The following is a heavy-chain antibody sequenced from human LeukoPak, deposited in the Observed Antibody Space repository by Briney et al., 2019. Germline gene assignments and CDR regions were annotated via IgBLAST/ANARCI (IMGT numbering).Heavy chain of an antibody. D-gene: IGHD1-26*01. V-gene: IGHV3-23*01. CDR2: ISDTVYST. J-gene: IGHJ4*02. CDR1: GFTFSSHA. CDR3: ARGPLVGATTRSGIDY. Sequence: GGSLRLSCAASGFTFSSHAMSWVRQTPGKGLEWVSAISDTVYSTYYADSVKGRFTISRDNSKNTLYLQMNSLRAEDTAVYYCARGPLVGATTRSGIDYWGQGTLVTVSS.